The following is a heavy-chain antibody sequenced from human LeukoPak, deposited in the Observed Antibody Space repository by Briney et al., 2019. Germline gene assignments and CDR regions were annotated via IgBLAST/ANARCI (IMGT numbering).Heavy chain of an antibody. Sequence: ASVKVSCKASTYTFTDNSIHWVRQAPGQGPQWMGWINPNSGDTHYARNFQDRVTMTRDTSASTAYMELTSLRSDDTAMYYCARENSFGSGSYIFDSWGQGTLVTVSS. CDR2: INPNSGDT. J-gene: IGHJ4*02. D-gene: IGHD3-10*01. CDR3: ARENSFGSGSYIFDS. V-gene: IGHV1-2*02. CDR1: TYTFTDNS.